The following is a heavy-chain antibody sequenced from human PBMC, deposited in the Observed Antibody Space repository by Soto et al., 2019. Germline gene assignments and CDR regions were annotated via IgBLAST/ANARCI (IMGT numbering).Heavy chain of an antibody. CDR2: IYYSGST. V-gene: IGHV4-39*01. Sequence: PSETLSLTCTVSGGSISSSSYYWGWIRQPPGKGLEWIGSIYYSGSTYYNPSLKSRVTISVDTSKNQFSLKLSSVTAADTAVYYCARLFLGYDRHRYYFDYWGQGTLVTVSS. CDR3: ARLFLGYDRHRYYFDY. CDR1: GGSISSSSYY. D-gene: IGHD3-22*01. J-gene: IGHJ4*02.